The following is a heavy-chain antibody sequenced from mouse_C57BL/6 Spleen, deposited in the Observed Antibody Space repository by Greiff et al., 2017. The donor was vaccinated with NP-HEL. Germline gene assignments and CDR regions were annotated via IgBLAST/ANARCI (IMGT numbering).Heavy chain of an antibody. D-gene: IGHD1-1*01. V-gene: IGHV5-16*01. CDR3: ARHGSSYWYFDV. CDR1: GFTFSDYY. J-gene: IGHJ1*03. CDR2: INYDGSST. Sequence: EVKLMESEGGLVQPGSSMKLSCTASGFTFSDYYMAWVRQVPEKGLEWVANINYDGSSTYYLDSLKSRFIISRDNAKNILYLQMSSLKSEDTATYYCARHGSSYWYFDVWGTGTTVTVSS.